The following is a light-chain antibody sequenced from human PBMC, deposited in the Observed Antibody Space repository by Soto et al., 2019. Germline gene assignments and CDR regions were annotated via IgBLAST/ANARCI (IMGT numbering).Light chain of an antibody. CDR2: KSS. V-gene: IGKV1-5*03. J-gene: IGKJ1*01. Sequence: DIQLTQSPSTLSGSVGDRATISCRASQTISSWLAWYQQKPGKAPKPLIYKSSTLKSGIPSRFSGSGSGTEFTLTISSLQPDDFATYYCQHYSNYSEAFGQGTKVDI. CDR1: QTISSW. CDR3: QHYSNYSEA.